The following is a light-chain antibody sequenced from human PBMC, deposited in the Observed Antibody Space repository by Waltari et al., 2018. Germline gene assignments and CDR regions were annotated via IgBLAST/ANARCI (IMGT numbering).Light chain of an antibody. V-gene: IGLV2-23*01. J-gene: IGLJ1*01. CDR1: SADLARYHL. CDR2: EAV. Sequence: QSALTQPASVSGSPGQSITISCTGASADLARYHLVSWYQHHPAKAPKLMIYEAVKRPSGVSNRFSGAKSGTTASLIISGLQADDEADYYCCSYTGSSTSYGCGSGTKVTVL. CDR3: CSYTGSSTSYG.